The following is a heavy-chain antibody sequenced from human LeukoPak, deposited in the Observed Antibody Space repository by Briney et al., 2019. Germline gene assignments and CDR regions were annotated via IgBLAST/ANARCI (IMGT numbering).Heavy chain of an antibody. CDR2: INPSGGST. D-gene: IGHD4-17*01. Sequence: ASVKVSCKASGYTFTSYYMHWVRQAPGQGLEWMGVINPSGGSTSYAQKFQGRVTMTRDTSTSTVYMELSSLRSEDTAVYYCARVNYGDFHFDYWGQGTLVTVSS. V-gene: IGHV1-46*01. CDR1: GYTFTSYY. J-gene: IGHJ4*02. CDR3: ARVNYGDFHFDY.